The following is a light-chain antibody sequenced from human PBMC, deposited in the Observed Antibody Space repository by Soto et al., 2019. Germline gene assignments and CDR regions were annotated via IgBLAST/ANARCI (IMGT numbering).Light chain of an antibody. Sequence: EVVLTQSPGTLSLSPGERATLSCRASESVSSSFLTWYQQKPGQAPRLLIYRTSNRVTGIPDRFSGSGSGTKFHITISRLEPEDFAVYFCKNYGNSLWTFGQGTKVDIK. J-gene: IGKJ1*01. V-gene: IGKV3-20*01. CDR1: ESVSSSF. CDR2: RTS. CDR3: KNYGNSLWT.